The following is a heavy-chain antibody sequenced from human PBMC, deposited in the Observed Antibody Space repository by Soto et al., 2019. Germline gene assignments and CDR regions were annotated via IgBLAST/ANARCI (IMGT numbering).Heavy chain of an antibody. J-gene: IGHJ6*02. CDR2: ISYDGSNK. D-gene: IGHD3-10*01. Sequence: GGSLRLSCAASGFTVSSYARHWVRQAPGKGLEWVAVISYDGSNKYYADSVKGRFTISRDNSKNTLYLQMNSLRAEDTAVYYCARDSFGSGSYYPSYGMDVWGQGTTVTVSS. V-gene: IGHV3-30-3*01. CDR1: GFTVSSYA. CDR3: ARDSFGSGSYYPSYGMDV.